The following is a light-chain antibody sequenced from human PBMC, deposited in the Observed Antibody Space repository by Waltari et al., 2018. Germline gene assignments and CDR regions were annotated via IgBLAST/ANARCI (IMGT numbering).Light chain of an antibody. CDR3: QQHGTLPAT. CDR2: RAS. J-gene: IGKJ1*01. Sequence: EIVLTQSPGTASLSPGDRVTLSCRASQSVGSSSLAWYQQKPGQAPRLVICRASRRATGIPDRFSGSGSGTDFSLTISRMEPEDFAVYYCQQHGTLPATFGQGTKVEIK. V-gene: IGKV3-20*01. CDR1: QSVGSSS.